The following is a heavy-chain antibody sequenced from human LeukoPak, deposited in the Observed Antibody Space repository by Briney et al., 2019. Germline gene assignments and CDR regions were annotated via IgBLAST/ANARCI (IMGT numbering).Heavy chain of an antibody. D-gene: IGHD3-16*01. V-gene: IGHV4-59*12. Sequence: PSETLSLTCTVSGGSISSYYWSWIRQPPGKGLEWIGYIYYSGSTNYNPSLKSRVTISVDTSKNQFSLKLSSVTAADTAVYYCARGEDPVGRGNYFDYWGQGTLVTVSS. J-gene: IGHJ4*02. CDR1: GGSISSYY. CDR2: IYYSGST. CDR3: ARGEDPVGRGNYFDY.